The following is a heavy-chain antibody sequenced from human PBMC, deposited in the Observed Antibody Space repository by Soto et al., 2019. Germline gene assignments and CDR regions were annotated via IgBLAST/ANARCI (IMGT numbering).Heavy chain of an antibody. J-gene: IGHJ4*02. CDR1: GGSFSGYY. Sequence: SETLSLTCAVYGGSFSGYYWSWIRQPPGKGLEWIGEINHSGSTNYNPSLKSRVTISVDTSKNQFSLKLSSVTAADTAVYYCARENGVRSSSSIDYWGQGTLVTVSS. D-gene: IGHD6-6*01. CDR2: INHSGST. CDR3: ARENGVRSSSSIDY. V-gene: IGHV4-34*01.